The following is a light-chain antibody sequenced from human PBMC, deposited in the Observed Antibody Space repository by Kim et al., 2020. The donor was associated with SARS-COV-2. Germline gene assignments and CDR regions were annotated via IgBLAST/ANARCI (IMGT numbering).Light chain of an antibody. J-gene: IGKJ1*01. CDR3: QQYNNWPPWT. CDR1: RSVSSN. V-gene: IGKV3-15*01. Sequence: SSGGKAAPSCRASRSVSSNFAWYQQKPRQAPRLLIYGASTRTTSIPARFSGSGSAAEFTLTISSLQSEDFAVYYCQQYNNWPPWTFGQGTKVDIK. CDR2: GAS.